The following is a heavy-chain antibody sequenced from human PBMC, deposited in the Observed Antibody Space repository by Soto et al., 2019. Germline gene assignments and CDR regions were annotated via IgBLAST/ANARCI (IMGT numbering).Heavy chain of an antibody. CDR2: MNPNSGNT. CDR1: GYTFTSYD. D-gene: IGHD6-19*01. Sequence: QVQLVQSGAEVKKPGASVKVSYKASGYTFTSYDINWVRQATGQGLEWMGWMNPNSGNTGYAQKFQGRVTMTRNTSISTAYMELSSLRSEDTAVYYCARGGYSSGWYYYYYYMDVWGKGTTVTVSS. V-gene: IGHV1-8*01. J-gene: IGHJ6*03. CDR3: ARGGYSSGWYYYYYYMDV.